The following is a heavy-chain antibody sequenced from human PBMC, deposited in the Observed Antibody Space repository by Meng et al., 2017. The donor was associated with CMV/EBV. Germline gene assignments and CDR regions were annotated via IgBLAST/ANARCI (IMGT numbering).Heavy chain of an antibody. V-gene: IGHV3-30*02. J-gene: IGHJ4*02. CDR3: AKDRVSQFDY. CDR2: IRYDGSNK. CDR1: GFTFSSYG. Sequence: GGSLRLSCAASGFTFSSYGMHWVRQAPGKGLEWVAFIRYDGSNKYYADSVKGQFTISRDNSKNTLYLQMNSLRAEDTAVYYCAKDRVSQFDYWGQGTLVTVSS. D-gene: IGHD4-11*01.